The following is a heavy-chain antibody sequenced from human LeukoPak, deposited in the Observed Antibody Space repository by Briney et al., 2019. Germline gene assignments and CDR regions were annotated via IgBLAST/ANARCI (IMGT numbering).Heavy chain of an antibody. CDR1: GGSISSSNHY. V-gene: IGHV4-39*01. CDR3: ASREWELLLSGGAFDI. CDR2: IYYSGST. J-gene: IGHJ3*02. Sequence: SETLSLTCTVSGGSISSSNHYWGWIRQPPGKGLEWIGTIYYSGSTYYNPSLKSRLTISVDTSKNQFSLKLSPVTAADTAVYYCASREWELLLSGGAFDIWGRGTMVTVSS. D-gene: IGHD1-26*01.